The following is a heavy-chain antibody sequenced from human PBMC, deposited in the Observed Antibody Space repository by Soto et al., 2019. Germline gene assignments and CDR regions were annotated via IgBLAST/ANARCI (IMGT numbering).Heavy chain of an antibody. CDR1: GFTFSSYA. Sequence: EVQLLESGGGLVQPGGSLRLFCAASGFTFSSYAMSWVRQAPGKGLEWVSAISGSGGSTYYADSVKGRFTISRDNSKNTLYLQMNSLRAEDTAVYYCAKGDSSGYYYGMDVWGQGTTVTVSS. J-gene: IGHJ6*02. CDR2: ISGSGGST. CDR3: AKGDSSGYYYGMDV. V-gene: IGHV3-23*01. D-gene: IGHD3-22*01.